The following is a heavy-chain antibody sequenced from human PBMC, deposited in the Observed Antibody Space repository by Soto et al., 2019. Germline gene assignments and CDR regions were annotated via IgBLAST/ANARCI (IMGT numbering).Heavy chain of an antibody. J-gene: IGHJ3*02. CDR1: GGSISSSNW. CDR3: ARHIYLVVTGGDAFDI. CDR2: IYHSGST. Sequence: PSETLSLTCAVSGGSISSSNWWSWVRQPPGKGLEWIGGIYHSGSTNYNPSLKSRVTISVDKSKNQFSLKLSSVTAADTAVYYCARHIYLVVTGGDAFDIWGQGTMVTVSS. V-gene: IGHV4-4*02. D-gene: IGHD2-15*01.